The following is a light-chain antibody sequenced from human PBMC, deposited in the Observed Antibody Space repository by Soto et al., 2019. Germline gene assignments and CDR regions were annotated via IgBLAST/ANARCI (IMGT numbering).Light chain of an antibody. V-gene: IGKV1-5*03. J-gene: IGKJ1*01. Sequence: PLLAPIGDRVTITCRASQTIISWLAWYQQKPGKAPKLLIYKASTLKSGVPSRFSGSGSGTEFTLTISSLQPDDFATYYCQHSNCHSEPFAQGTKV. CDR1: QTIISW. CDR2: KAS. CDR3: QHSNCHSEP.